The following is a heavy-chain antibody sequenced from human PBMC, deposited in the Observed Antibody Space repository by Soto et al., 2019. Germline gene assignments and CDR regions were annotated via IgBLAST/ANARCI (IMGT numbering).Heavy chain of an antibody. V-gene: IGHV3-15*01. CDR1: GFAFSNAW. Sequence: PGGSLRLSCAASGFAFSNAWMSWVRQAPGKXLEWVGRIKSKTDGGTTDYAAPVKGRFTISRDDSKNTLYLQMNSLKTEDTAVYYCTGRRTRVSGSYYRYYYYGMDVWGQGTTVTVS. CDR2: IKSKTDGGTT. D-gene: IGHD1-26*01. CDR3: TGRRTRVSGSYYRYYYYGMDV. J-gene: IGHJ6*02.